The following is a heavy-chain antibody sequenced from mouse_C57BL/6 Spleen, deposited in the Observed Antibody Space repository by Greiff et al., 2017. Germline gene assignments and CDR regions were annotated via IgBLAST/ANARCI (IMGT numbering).Heavy chain of an antibody. J-gene: IGHJ4*01. Sequence: EVKLMESGEGLVKPGGSLKLSCAASGFTFSSYAMSWVRQTPEKRLEWVAYISSGGDYIYYADTVKGRFTISRDNARKTLYLQMSSLKSEDTAMYYCTREGVYYAMDYWGQGTSVTVSS. CDR2: ISSGGDYI. V-gene: IGHV5-9-1*02. CDR3: TREGVYYAMDY. CDR1: GFTFSSYA.